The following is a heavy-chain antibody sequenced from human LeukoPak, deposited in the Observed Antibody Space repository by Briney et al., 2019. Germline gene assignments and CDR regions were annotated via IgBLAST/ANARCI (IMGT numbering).Heavy chain of an antibody. CDR2: ISGSGGTT. CDR1: GFTFSSYG. Sequence: GGSLRLSCAASGFTFSSYGMSWVRQAPGKGLEWVSAISGSGGTTYYADSVKGRFTISRDNSKNTLHLQMNSLRAEDTAVYYCARGLTIFGNNWFDPWGQGTLVTVSS. J-gene: IGHJ5*02. V-gene: IGHV3-23*01. CDR3: ARGLTIFGNNWFDP. D-gene: IGHD3-3*01.